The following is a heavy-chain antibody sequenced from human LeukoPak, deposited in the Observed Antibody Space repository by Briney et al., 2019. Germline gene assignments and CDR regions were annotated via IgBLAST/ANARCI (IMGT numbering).Heavy chain of an antibody. D-gene: IGHD3-22*01. J-gene: IGHJ1*01. CDR2: INPNSGGT. Sequence: ASVKVSCKASGYTFTGYYMHWVRQAPGQGLEWMGWINPNSGGTNYAQKFRGRVTMTRDTSISTAYMELSRLRSDDTAVYYCARDLDYYDSSGYYAEYFQHWGQGTLVTASS. CDR3: ARDLDYYDSSGYYAEYFQH. CDR1: GYTFTGYY. V-gene: IGHV1-2*02.